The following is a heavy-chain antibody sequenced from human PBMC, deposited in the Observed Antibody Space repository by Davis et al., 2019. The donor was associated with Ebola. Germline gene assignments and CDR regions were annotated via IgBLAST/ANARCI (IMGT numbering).Heavy chain of an antibody. D-gene: IGHD3-10*01. CDR2: MSPNSGDT. J-gene: IGHJ4*02. V-gene: IGHV1-8*01. CDR1: GYTCTSYD. Sequence: AASVKVSCKASGYTCTSYDINWVRQATGRGLEWMGWMSPNSGDTGHAQKFQGRVTMTRDTSINVAFMELSSLKSEDTAVYYCAGSTPGSSHLDFWGQGTQVTVSS. CDR3: AGSTPGSSHLDF.